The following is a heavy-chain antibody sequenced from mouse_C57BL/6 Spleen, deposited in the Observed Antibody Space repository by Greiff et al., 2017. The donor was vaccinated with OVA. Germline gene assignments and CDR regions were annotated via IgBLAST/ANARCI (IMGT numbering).Heavy chain of an antibody. CDR2: INPSNGGT. J-gene: IGHJ3*01. CDR1: GYTFTSYW. CDR3: ARLESYYYGTLFAY. V-gene: IGHV1-53*01. D-gene: IGHD1-1*01. Sequence: QVQLQQPGTELVKPGASVKLSCKASGYTFTSYWMHWVKQRPGQGLEWIGNINPSNGGTTYNEKFKSKATLTVDKSSSTAYMQLSSLTSEDSAVYYCARLESYYYGTLFAYWGQGTLVTVSA.